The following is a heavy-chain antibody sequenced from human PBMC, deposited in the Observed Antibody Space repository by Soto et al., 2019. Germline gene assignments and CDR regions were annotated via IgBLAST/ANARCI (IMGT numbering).Heavy chain of an antibody. Sequence: ASVKVSCKASGFTFTGYFMHWVRQAPGQGLEWMGWINSNSGGTNYAQKFQGRVTMTRDTSISTAYMELSRLGSDDTAVYYCAVLVGATSSDYWGQGTLVTVSS. V-gene: IGHV1-2*02. J-gene: IGHJ4*02. CDR1: GFTFTGYF. D-gene: IGHD1-26*01. CDR3: AVLVGATSSDY. CDR2: INSNSGGT.